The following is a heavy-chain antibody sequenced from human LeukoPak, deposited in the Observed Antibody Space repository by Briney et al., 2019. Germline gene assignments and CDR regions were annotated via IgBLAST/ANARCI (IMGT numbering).Heavy chain of an antibody. Sequence: SETLSLTCTVSGGSISSYYWSWIRQPPGKGLEWIGYIYYSGSTNYNPSLKSRVTISVDTSKNQFSLKLSSVTAADTAVYYCAREDMSGSYYPDAFDIWGQGTMVTVSS. D-gene: IGHD1-26*01. CDR3: AREDMSGSYYPDAFDI. CDR1: GGSISSYY. CDR2: IYYSGST. V-gene: IGHV4-59*01. J-gene: IGHJ3*02.